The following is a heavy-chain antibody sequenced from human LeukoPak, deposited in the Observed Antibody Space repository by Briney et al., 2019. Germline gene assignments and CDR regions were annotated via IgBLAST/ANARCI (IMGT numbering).Heavy chain of an antibody. CDR1: GFTFGKYW. CDR3: AKGSSSSRPYYFDY. Sequence: GGSRRLSCVASGFTFGKYWMSWVRRAPGKGLEWVANIKLDGREKNYVDSVKGRFTISRDNSKDTLYLQMNSLRAEDTAVYYCAKGSSSSRPYYFDYWGQGTLVTVSS. V-gene: IGHV3-7*03. J-gene: IGHJ4*02. CDR2: IKLDGREK. D-gene: IGHD6-6*01.